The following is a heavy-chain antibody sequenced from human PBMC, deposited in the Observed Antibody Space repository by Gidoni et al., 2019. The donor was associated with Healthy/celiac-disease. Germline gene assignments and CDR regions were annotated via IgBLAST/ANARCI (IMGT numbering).Heavy chain of an antibody. Sequence: QVQLQESGPGLVKPSQTLSLTCTVSGGSISSGGYYWSWIRQHPGKGLEWIGYIYYSGSTYYNPSLKSRVTISVDTSKNQFSLKLSSVTAADTAVYYCARIGIYERAAAGAFDIWGQGTMVTVSS. CDR2: IYYSGST. D-gene: IGHD6-13*01. V-gene: IGHV4-31*03. CDR3: ARIGIYERAAAGAFDI. J-gene: IGHJ3*02. CDR1: GGSISSGGYY.